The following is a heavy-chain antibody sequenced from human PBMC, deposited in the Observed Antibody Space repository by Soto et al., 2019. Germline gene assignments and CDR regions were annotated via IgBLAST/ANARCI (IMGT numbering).Heavy chain of an antibody. CDR3: AKDRLNLDAFDI. J-gene: IGHJ3*02. V-gene: IGHV3-23*01. CDR1: GFIFSNLG. CDR2: ISNTGDRP. Sequence: PGGSLRLSCAASGFIFSNLGMSWVRQPPGKGLEWVSGISNTGDRPYYADSVKGRFTISRDNSKNTLYLQMNSLRAEDTAVYHCAKDRLNLDAFDIWGQGTMVTVSS.